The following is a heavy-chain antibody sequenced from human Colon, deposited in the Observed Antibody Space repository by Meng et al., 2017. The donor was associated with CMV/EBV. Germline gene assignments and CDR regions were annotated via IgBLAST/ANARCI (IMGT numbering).Heavy chain of an antibody. Sequence: SVATNSAAWHWRRQSPSRGLEWLGRAYYRSKWYYDYTVSVKSRMTINPDTSKNQFSLQLNSVTPDDTAVYFCARGRHNDGNYYVFDFWGQGSLVTVSS. V-gene: IGHV6-1*01. CDR3: ARGRHNDGNYYVFDF. J-gene: IGHJ4*02. D-gene: IGHD3-10*02. CDR2: AYYRSKWYY. CDR1: SVATNSAA.